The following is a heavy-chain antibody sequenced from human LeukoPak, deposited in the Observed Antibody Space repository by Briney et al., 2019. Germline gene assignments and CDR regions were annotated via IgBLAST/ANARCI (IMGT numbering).Heavy chain of an antibody. CDR2: ISAYNGNT. D-gene: IGHD2-21*02. CDR3: ARERYCGGDCPGDAFDI. Sequence: ASVTVSCPASGYTFTGYYMHWVRQAPGQGLEWMGWISAYNGNTNYAQKLQGRVTMTTDTSTSTAYMELRSLRSDNTAVYYCARERYCGGDCPGDAFDIWGQGTMVTVSS. V-gene: IGHV1-18*04. J-gene: IGHJ3*02. CDR1: GYTFTGYY.